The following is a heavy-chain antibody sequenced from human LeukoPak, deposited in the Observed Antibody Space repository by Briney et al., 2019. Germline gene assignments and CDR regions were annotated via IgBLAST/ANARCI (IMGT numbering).Heavy chain of an antibody. CDR2: ISGSGGST. Sequence: PGGSLRLSCAASGFTFSSYAMSWVRQAPGKGLEWVSAISGSGGSTYYADSVKGRFTISRDNSKNTLYLQMNSLRAEDTAVYYCAKAPRGGATTPSWFDPWGQGTLVTVSS. CDR1: GFTFSSYA. V-gene: IGHV3-23*01. J-gene: IGHJ5*02. D-gene: IGHD1-26*01. CDR3: AKAPRGGATTPSWFDP.